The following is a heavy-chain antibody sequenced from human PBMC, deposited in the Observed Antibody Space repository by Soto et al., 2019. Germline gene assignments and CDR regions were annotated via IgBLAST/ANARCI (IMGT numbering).Heavy chain of an antibody. CDR2: IWYDGSNK. V-gene: IGHV3-33*01. CDR3: ASESDYGDYGGGVDY. CDR1: GFTFSSYG. J-gene: IGHJ4*02. D-gene: IGHD4-17*01. Sequence: QVQLVESGGGVVQPGRSLRLSCAASGFTFSSYGMHWVRQAPGKGLEWVAVIWYDGSNKYYADSVKGRFTISRDNSKNTLYLKMNSLRAEDTAVYYCASESDYGDYGGGVDYWGQGTLVTVSS.